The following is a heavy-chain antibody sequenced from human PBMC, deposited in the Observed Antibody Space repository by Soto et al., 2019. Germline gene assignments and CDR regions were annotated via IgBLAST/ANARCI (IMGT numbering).Heavy chain of an antibody. Sequence: GGSLRLSCAASGFSFGSYALSWVRQAPGKGLEWVSTISGSDGKTFYADSVKGRFSISRDTSQSTLYLQTNSLRADDTAMYYCARWRYLDYWGQGTRVTVSS. CDR2: ISGSDGKT. D-gene: IGHD2-15*01. J-gene: IGHJ4*02. CDR3: ARWRYLDY. CDR1: GFSFGSYA. V-gene: IGHV3-23*01.